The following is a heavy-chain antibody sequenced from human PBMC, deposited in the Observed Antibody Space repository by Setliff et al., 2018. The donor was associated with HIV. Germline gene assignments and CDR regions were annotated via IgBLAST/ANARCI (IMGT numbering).Heavy chain of an antibody. D-gene: IGHD6-13*01. V-gene: IGHV4-38-2*01. J-gene: IGHJ4*02. Sequence: SETLSLTCAVSGYSISRDFYWGWIRQPPGKGLEWIGGIYHSGSTYYNPSLRSRVTISVDTSKNQFSLKVNSVTAADTAVYYCARGGSNSWSPFDYWGQGTLVTVS. CDR2: IYHSGST. CDR3: ARGGSNSWSPFDY. CDR1: GYSISRDFY.